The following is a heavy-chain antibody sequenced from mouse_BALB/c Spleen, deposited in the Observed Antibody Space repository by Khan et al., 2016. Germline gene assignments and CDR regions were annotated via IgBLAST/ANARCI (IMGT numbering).Heavy chain of an antibody. J-gene: IGHJ4*01. V-gene: IGHV3-2*02. CDR1: GYSITSDYA. CDR3: ASDGPNYTMDY. D-gene: IGHD2-3*01. CDR2: IIYSGST. Sequence: EVQLQESGPGLMKPSQSLSLTCTVTGYSITSDYAWNWIRQFPGNKLEWMGYIIYSGSTTYTPSLQSRISITRDTSKNQFFLQLNSVTIEDTATXYGASDGPNYTMDYRDQGTSVTVSS.